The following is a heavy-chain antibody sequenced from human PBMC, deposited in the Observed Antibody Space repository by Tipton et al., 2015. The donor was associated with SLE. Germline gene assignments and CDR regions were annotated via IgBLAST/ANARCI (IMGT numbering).Heavy chain of an antibody. CDR1: GGSISSGGYS. CDR3: AREARGVGALDY. Sequence: TLSLTCAVSGGSISSGGYSWSWIRQPPGKGLEWIGYIYHSGSTYYNPSLKSRVTISVDTSKNQFSLKLSSVTAADTAVYYCAREARGVGALDYWGQGTLVTVSS. CDR2: IYHSGST. V-gene: IGHV4-30-2*01. D-gene: IGHD1-26*01. J-gene: IGHJ4*02.